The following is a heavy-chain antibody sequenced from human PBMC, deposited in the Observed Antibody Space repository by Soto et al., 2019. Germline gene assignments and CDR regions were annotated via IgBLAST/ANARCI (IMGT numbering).Heavy chain of an antibody. CDR1: GYTFTTYG. CDR3: AREYCTSARCYLPDY. D-gene: IGHD2-2*01. Sequence: QVQLVQSGAEVKKPGASVKVSCQASGYTFTTYGISWVRQAPGQGLEWKGWTSTYNGNTNYAQKVQGRVTLTTERSTTTAYMELRSLRSDDTAVYYCAREYCTSARCYLPDYWGQGTLVTVSS. J-gene: IGHJ4*02. V-gene: IGHV1-18*01. CDR2: TSTYNGNT.